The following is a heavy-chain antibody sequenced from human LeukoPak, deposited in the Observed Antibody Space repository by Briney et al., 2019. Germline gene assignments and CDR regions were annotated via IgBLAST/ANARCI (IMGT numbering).Heavy chain of an antibody. CDR3: VAMIVVVDYFDY. Sequence: PGRSLRLSCAASGFTFSSYAMSWVRQAPGKGLEWVSAISGSGGSTYYADSVKGRFTISRDNSKNTLYLQMNSLRAEDTAVYYCVAMIVVVDYFDYWGQGTLVTVSS. CDR2: ISGSGGST. J-gene: IGHJ4*02. V-gene: IGHV3-23*01. D-gene: IGHD3-22*01. CDR1: GFTFSSYA.